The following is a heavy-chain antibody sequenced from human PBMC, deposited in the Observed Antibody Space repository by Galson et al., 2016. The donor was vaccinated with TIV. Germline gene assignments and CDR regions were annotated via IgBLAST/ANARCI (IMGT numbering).Heavy chain of an antibody. CDR1: GDSVSSDSAA. V-gene: IGHV6-1*01. CDR2: TYYRSRWYY. J-gene: IGHJ3*01. D-gene: IGHD3-10*01. Sequence: CAISGDSVSSDSAAWNWVRQSPSRGLERLGRTYYRSRWYYDYKVSVKSRITINPDTSKNQFSLQLNSVTPEDTAVYYCARAAGRNGATCHATCESFDFWGQGTKVTVSS. CDR3: ARAAGRNGATCHATCESFDF.